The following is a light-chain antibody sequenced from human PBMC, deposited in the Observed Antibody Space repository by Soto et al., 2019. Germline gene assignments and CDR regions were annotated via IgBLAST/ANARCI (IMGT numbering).Light chain of an antibody. Sequence: QSVLTQPPSASGTPGQTIAISCSGGSSNIGSHTVNWYQQLPGTAPRLLIYSNTQRRSGVPDRFSGSKSGISASLAISGLQSEYEGDYYCAAWDYSLNGVVFGGGTKVTVL. CDR1: SSNIGSHT. CDR2: SNT. V-gene: IGLV1-44*01. J-gene: IGLJ2*01. CDR3: AAWDYSLNGVV.